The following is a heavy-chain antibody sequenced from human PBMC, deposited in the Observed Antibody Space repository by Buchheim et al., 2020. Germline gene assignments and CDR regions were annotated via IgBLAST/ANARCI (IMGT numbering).Heavy chain of an antibody. V-gene: IGHV3-48*04. J-gene: IGHJ4*02. CDR2: ISSTSSHI. CDR1: GFTFSNYG. CDR3: ARDVSGTSHFDY. D-gene: IGHD2-2*01. Sequence: EVQLVESGGGLVQPGGSLRLSCAASGFTFSNYGMNWVRQAPGKGLEWVSYISSTSSHIYYAVSVRGRFTISRDNAKNSLYLQMNSLRAEDTAVYYCARDVSGTSHFDYWGQGTL.